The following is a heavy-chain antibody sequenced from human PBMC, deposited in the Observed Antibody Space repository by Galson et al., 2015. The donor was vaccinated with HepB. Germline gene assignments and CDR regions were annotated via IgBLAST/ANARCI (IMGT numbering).Heavy chain of an antibody. D-gene: IGHD6-19*01. V-gene: IGHV3-23*01. CDR1: GFLFSNYA. Sequence: LRLSCAGSGFLFSNYALSWVRQAPGKGLQWVSGISGDTYGTYYADSVKGRFTISRDNSNNRLYLQMTSVRADDTATYYCAKGRGWYTGFDSWGQGALVTVSS. J-gene: IGHJ5*01. CDR2: ISGDTYGT. CDR3: AKGRGWYTGFDS.